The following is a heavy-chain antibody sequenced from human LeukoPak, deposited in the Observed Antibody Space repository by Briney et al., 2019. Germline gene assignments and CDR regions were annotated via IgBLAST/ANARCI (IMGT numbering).Heavy chain of an antibody. J-gene: IGHJ5*02. V-gene: IGHV1-69*05. CDR3: ARDLGDIVVVPSAFILP. CDR2: IIPIFGTA. D-gene: IGHD2-2*01. CDR1: GGTFSSYA. Sequence: VASVKVSCKASGGTFSSYAISWVRQAPGQGLEWMGRIIPIFGTANYAQKLQGRVTMTTDTSTSTAYMELRSLRSDDTAVYYCARDLGDIVVVPSAFILPWGQGTLVTVSS.